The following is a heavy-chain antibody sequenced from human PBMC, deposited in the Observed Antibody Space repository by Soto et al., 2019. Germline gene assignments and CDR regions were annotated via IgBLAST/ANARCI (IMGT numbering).Heavy chain of an antibody. D-gene: IGHD1-26*01. CDR2: INDSGST. CDR1: GGSFSGYY. CDR3: ARGLYSGSYSGAFDI. Sequence: QVQLQQWGAGLLKPSETLSLTCAVYGGSFSGYYWSWIRQPPGKGLEWIGEINDSGSTNYNPSLKSRVTVSVDTSKNQFSLKLSSVTAADTAVFYCARGLYSGSYSGAFDIWGQGTMVTVSS. V-gene: IGHV4-34*01. J-gene: IGHJ3*02.